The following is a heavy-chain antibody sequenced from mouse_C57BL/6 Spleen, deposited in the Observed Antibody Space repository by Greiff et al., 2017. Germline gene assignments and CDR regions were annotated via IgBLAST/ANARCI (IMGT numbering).Heavy chain of an antibody. Sequence: QVQLQQSGAELMKPGASVKLSCKATGYTFTGYWIEWVKQRPGHGLEWIGEILPGSGSTNYNEKFKGKATFTADTSSNTAYMQRSSLTTEDSAIYYCARWAPIYYGYDGDAYWGQGTLVTVSA. CDR2: ILPGSGST. D-gene: IGHD2-2*01. CDR3: ARWAPIYYGYDGDAY. CDR1: GYTFTGYW. J-gene: IGHJ3*01. V-gene: IGHV1-9*01.